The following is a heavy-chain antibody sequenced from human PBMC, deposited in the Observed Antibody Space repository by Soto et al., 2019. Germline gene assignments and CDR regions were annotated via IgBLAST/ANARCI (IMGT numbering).Heavy chain of an antibody. J-gene: IGHJ5*02. Sequence: QVQLQESGPGLVKPSETLSLTCTVSGGSISSYYWSWIQQPPGKALEWIGYIYYSGSTNYNPSRKSRVLISVDASKNQFSLKLSSVTAADTAVYYCARGLGCGENPLKKNDSSGYSEYNWFDPWGQGTLVTVSS. D-gene: IGHD3-22*01. V-gene: IGHV4-59*01. CDR2: IYYSGST. CDR3: ARGLGCGENPLKKNDSSGYSEYNWFDP. CDR1: GGSISSYY.